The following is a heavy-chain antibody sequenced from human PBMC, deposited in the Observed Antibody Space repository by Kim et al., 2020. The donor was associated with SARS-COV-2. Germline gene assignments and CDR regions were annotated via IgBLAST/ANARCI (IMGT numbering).Heavy chain of an antibody. CDR2: IHMDGTTT. CDR1: GFTLSRHW. V-gene: IGHV3-74*01. D-gene: IGHD4-17*01. J-gene: IGHJ4*02. CDR3: GRVGGDYHSLDPGDY. Sequence: GGSLRLSCAASGFTLSRHWMHWVRQSPGKGLVWVSGIHMDGTTTYYADSVKGRFTISSDSAKNTVYLQMDSLRADDTAMYYCGRVGGDYHSLDPGDYWGQGTRVTVSS.